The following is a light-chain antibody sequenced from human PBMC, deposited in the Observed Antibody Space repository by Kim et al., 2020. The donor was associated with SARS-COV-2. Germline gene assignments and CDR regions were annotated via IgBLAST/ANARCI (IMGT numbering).Light chain of an antibody. J-gene: IGKJ4*01. CDR1: QSVSTY. V-gene: IGKV3-11*01. Sequence: EIVLTQSPATLSLSPGERATLSCRASQSVSTYLAWYQQKPGQAPRLLIYDASTRATGIPPRFTGSGSGTDFTLTISSLQPEDFAVYYCQQRSNWPPALTFGGGTKVDIK. CDR3: QQRSNWPPALT. CDR2: DAS.